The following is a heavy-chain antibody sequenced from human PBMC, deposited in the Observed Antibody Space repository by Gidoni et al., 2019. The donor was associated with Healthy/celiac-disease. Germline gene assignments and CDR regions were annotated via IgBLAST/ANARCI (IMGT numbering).Heavy chain of an antibody. CDR3: ASSPRTLSASLT. J-gene: IGHJ4*02. CDR2: ISSSGSTI. V-gene: IGHV3-48*03. Sequence: EVQLVESGGGLVQPGGSLRLSCAASGFTFSSYEMNWVRQAPGKGLGWVSYISSSGSTIYYADSVKGRFTISRDNAKNSLYLQMNSLRAEDTAVYYCASSPRTLSASLTWGQGTLVTVSS. CDR1: GFTFSSYE. D-gene: IGHD2-15*01.